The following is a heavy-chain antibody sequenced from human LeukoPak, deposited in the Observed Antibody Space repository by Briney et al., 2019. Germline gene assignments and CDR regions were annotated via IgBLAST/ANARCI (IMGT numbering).Heavy chain of an antibody. CDR2: FDPEDGEP. J-gene: IGHJ5*02. CDR1: GSTLTELS. D-gene: IGHD2/OR15-2a*01. Sequence: GASVKVSCKVSGSTLTELSMHWVRQAPGEGLEWMGGFDPEDGEPIYAQKFQGRVTMTEDTSTDTVHMELSSLRSEDTAVYYCATDFLGFDPLGQGTLVTVSS. V-gene: IGHV1-24*01. CDR3: ATDFLGFDP.